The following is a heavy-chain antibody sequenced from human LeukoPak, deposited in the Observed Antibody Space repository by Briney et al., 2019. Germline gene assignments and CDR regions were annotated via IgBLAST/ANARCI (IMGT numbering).Heavy chain of an antibody. D-gene: IGHD3-16*01. CDR2: IYYSGSP. Sequence: PSETLSLTCSVFCGSISSYYWNWIRQSPARGLEWIGHIYYSGSPNYNPSLKSRVTISSDTSKNHFSLKVTSVTAADTAFYYCARLSRAGEDYWGQGILVTVSS. CDR1: CGSISSYY. J-gene: IGHJ4*02. CDR3: ARLSRAGEDY. V-gene: IGHV4-59*01.